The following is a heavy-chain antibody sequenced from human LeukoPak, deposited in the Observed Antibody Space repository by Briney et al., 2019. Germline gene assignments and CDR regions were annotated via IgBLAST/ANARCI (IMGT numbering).Heavy chain of an antibody. CDR2: IYYSGST. CDR3: ASGYGKFDY. D-gene: IGHD4-17*01. Sequence: WIRQPPGXXLEWIGYIYYSGSTNYNPSLKSRVTISVDTSKNQFSLKLSSVTAADTAVYYCASGYGKFDYWGQGTLVTVSS. V-gene: IGHV4-59*09. J-gene: IGHJ4*02.